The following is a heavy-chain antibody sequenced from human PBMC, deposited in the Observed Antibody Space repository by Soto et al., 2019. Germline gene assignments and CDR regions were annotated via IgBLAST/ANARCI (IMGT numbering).Heavy chain of an antibody. J-gene: IGHJ5*02. CDR3: ARRERAAGTDWWFDP. Sequence: PSETLSLTCTVSGGSISSSSFRWGWIRQPPGKGLEWIGSIYYSGSTYYSPSLKSRVTISVDTSKNQFSLKLSSVTAADTAVYYCARRERAAGTDWWFDPWGQGTLVTSPQ. V-gene: IGHV4-39*01. D-gene: IGHD6-13*01. CDR1: GGSISSSSFR. CDR2: IYYSGST.